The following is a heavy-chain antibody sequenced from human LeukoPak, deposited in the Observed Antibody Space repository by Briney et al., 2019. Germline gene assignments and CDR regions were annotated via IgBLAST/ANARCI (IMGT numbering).Heavy chain of an antibody. J-gene: IGHJ4*02. D-gene: IGHD2/OR15-2a*01. CDR2: INPNSGDT. CDR1: GYTFTDYF. V-gene: IGHV1-2*02. CDR3: ARDQSQYRANY. Sequence: ASVKVSCKASGYTFTDYFLRWVRQAPGQGLEWMGWINPNSGDTKYAQKFQGGVTMTRDTSISTAYMDLSSLTSDDTALYYCARDQSQYRANYWGQGTRVTVSS.